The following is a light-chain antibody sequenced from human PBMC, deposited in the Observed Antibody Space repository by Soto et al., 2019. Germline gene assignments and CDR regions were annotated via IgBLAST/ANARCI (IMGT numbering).Light chain of an antibody. CDR1: QNIGSY. CDR2: DLS. V-gene: IGKV3-11*01. CDR3: PDRSNWLRP. J-gene: IGKJ1*01. Sequence: TLSLSPGERSTLSCRASQNIGSYLIWYQQKPGQAPRRLMSDLSNSATGTPVTFSCSGSGTDITLTITILEPEDLAVDYCPDRSNWLRPFGQGT.